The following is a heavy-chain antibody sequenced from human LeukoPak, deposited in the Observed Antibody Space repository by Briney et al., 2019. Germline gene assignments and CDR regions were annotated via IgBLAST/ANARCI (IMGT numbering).Heavy chain of an antibody. V-gene: IGHV4-59*01. CDR3: ARESMSSVDY. Sequence: ASETLSLTCTVSGGSISSYYWSWIRQPPGKGLEWIGYIYYSGSTNYNPSLKSRVTISVDTSKNQFSLKLSSVTAADTAVYYCARESMSSVDYWGQGTLVTVSS. J-gene: IGHJ4*02. D-gene: IGHD2/OR15-2a*01. CDR1: GGSISSYY. CDR2: IYYSGST.